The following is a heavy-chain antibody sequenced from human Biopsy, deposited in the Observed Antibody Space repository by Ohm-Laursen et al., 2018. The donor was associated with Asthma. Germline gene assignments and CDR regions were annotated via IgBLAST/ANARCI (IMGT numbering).Heavy chain of an antibody. J-gene: IGHJ4*02. CDR3: AREGVAGTHIED. Sequence: SLRLSCAALRFTYEMHWVRQAPGKGLEWVAVILYDGSSIYYADSVKGRFTISRDNSKSTLSLQMNSLTAEDTAVYYCAREGVAGTHIEDWGQGTLVTVSS. CDR2: ILYDGSSI. D-gene: IGHD6-19*01. V-gene: IGHV3-30-3*01. CDR1: RFTYE.